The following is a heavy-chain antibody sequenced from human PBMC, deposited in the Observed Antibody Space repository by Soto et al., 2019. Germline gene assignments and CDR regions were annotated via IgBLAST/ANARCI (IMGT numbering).Heavy chain of an antibody. CDR1: GFTFGGYS. CDR3: VREDILGARSFDY. D-gene: IGHD1-26*01. V-gene: IGHV3-48*02. Sequence: EVQLVESGGGLVQTGGSLRLSCAASGFTFGGYSMNWVRQAPGKGLEWISYISSLSSPRYYAESVEGRFIISRDNAKNSLYLQMNSLRDEDTALYCCVREDILGARSFDYWGQGTLVTVSS. CDR2: ISSLSSPR. J-gene: IGHJ4*02.